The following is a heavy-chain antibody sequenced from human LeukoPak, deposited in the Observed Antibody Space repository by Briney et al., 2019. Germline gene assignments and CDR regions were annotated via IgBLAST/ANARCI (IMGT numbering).Heavy chain of an antibody. D-gene: IGHD3-10*01. CDR1: GYTFTSYY. J-gene: IGHJ6*03. CDR2: INPSGGST. V-gene: IGHV1-46*01. CDR3: ARDRPYGSGTRGGVYYYMDV. Sequence: GASVKVSCKAPGYTFTSYYMHWVRQAPEQGLEWMGIINPSGGSTSYAQKFQGRVTMTRDTSTSTVYMELSSLRSEGTAVYYCARDRPYGSGTRGGVYYYMDVWGKGTTVTVSS.